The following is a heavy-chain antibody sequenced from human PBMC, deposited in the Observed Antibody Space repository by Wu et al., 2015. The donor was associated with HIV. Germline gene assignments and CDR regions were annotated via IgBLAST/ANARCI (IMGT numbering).Heavy chain of an antibody. J-gene: IGHJ6*02. CDR2: INPTFGTS. D-gene: IGHD1-1*01. Sequence: QVQLVQSGAEVKKPGSSVKVSCKASGGTFSSHIIIWVRQAPGQGLEWMGGINPTFGTSNYAQKFQGRVTMTTDKSTNTAYMELSSLRSEDTAVYYCARGNNSGLGYYYGMDVWDQGP. CDR1: GGTFSSHI. V-gene: IGHV1-69*05. CDR3: ARGNNSGLGYYYGMDV.